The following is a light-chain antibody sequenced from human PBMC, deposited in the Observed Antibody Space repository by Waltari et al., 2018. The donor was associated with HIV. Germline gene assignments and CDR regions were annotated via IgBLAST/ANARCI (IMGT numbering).Light chain of an antibody. CDR1: SSNIGTGYD. Sequence: QSVLTQPPSVSGAPGQRVSISCSGGSSNIGTGYDVHLYQQFPGRAPKVLIYANTNRPSGVPDRFSGSKSGYSASLVITGLQAEDDADYYCQSYDSSLSGWVFGGGTKLTVL. V-gene: IGLV1-40*01. CDR3: QSYDSSLSGWV. CDR2: ANT. J-gene: IGLJ3*02.